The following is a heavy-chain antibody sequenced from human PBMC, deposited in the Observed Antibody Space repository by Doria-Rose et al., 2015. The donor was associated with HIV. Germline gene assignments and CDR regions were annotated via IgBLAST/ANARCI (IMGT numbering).Heavy chain of an antibody. V-gene: IGHV4-34*01. D-gene: IGHD1-1*01. CDR2: INHSGST. J-gene: IGHJ6*02. CDR1: GGSFSGYY. CDR3: ARGLLRGGWNDVDYYYGMDV. Sequence: QVQLQVSGAGLVKPSETLSLTCAVFGGSFSGYYWSWIRQPPGKGLERIGEINHSGSTNYKTSLKSRVTISLDTSKILFSLKLSSVTAADTAVYYCARGLLRGGWNDVDYYYGMDVWGQGTTVTVSS.